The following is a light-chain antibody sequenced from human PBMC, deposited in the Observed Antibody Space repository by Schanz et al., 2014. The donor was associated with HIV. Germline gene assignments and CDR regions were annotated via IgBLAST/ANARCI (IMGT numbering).Light chain of an antibody. CDR1: QSVSSN. CDR2: DTS. J-gene: IGKJ1*01. Sequence: EIVMTQSPATLSVSPGERATLSCRASQSVSSNLAWYQQKPGQAPRLLIYDTSNRATGIPARFSGSGSGTDFTLTISRVEPEDYAVYYCQQYGSSPWTFGQGTRVDVK. CDR3: QQYGSSPWT. V-gene: IGKV3-20*01.